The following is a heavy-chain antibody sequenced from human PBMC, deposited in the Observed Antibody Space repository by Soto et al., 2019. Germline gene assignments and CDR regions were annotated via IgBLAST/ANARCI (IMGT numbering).Heavy chain of an antibody. CDR3: ARDRYYDSSGYSYYYYYYGMDV. Sequence: TFSSYSMNCVRQAPGKGLEWVSSISSSSSYIYYADSVKGRFTISRDNAKNSLYLQMNSLRAEDTAVYYCARDRYYDSSGYSYYYYYYGMDVWGQGTTVTVSS. CDR2: ISSSSSYI. D-gene: IGHD3-22*01. CDR1: TFSSYS. V-gene: IGHV3-21*01. J-gene: IGHJ6*02.